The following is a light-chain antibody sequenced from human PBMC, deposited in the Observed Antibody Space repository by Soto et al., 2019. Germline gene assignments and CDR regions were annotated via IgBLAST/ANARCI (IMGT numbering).Light chain of an antibody. CDR2: GAS. CDR3: QQYGSSGT. CDR1: QSVSSY. Sequence: EIMLTQSPVTLSLSPLQTATLSCRASQSVSSYLAWYQQKPGQAPRLLIYGASTRATDVPDRFSGSGSGADFTLSISRLETEDFAVYYCQQYGSSGTFGQGTKVDI. V-gene: IGKV3-20*01. J-gene: IGKJ1*01.